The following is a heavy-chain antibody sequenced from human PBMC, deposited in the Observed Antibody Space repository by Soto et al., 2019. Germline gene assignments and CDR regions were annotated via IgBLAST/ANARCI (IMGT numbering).Heavy chain of an antibody. Sequence: EVQLVESGGGLVQPGGSLRLSCAASGFTFSSYWMSWVRQAPGKGLEWVANIKQDGSEKYYVDSVKGRFTISRDNAKNSLYLQMNSLRAEDTAVYYCARDPPPKVSGYDLTPHDYYGMDVWGQGTTVTVSS. D-gene: IGHD5-12*01. V-gene: IGHV3-7*01. CDR1: GFTFSSYW. CDR3: ARDPPPKVSGYDLTPHDYYGMDV. CDR2: IKQDGSEK. J-gene: IGHJ6*02.